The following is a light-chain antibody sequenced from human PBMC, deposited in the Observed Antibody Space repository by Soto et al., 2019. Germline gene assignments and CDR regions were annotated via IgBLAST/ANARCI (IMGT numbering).Light chain of an antibody. CDR3: QQYESLPS. Sequence: DIQMTQSPSSLSASVGNRVTITCQASQDSSDYLNWYQKKPGKAPKLLISEASKLETGVPPRFSGSGSGTDFTFTISSLQPEDIATYYCQQYESLPSFGQGTNLEIQ. CDR2: EAS. CDR1: QDSSDY. J-gene: IGKJ2*01. V-gene: IGKV1-33*01.